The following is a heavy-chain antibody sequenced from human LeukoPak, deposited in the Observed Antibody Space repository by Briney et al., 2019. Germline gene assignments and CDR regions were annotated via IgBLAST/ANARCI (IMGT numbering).Heavy chain of an antibody. V-gene: IGHV4-59*08. CDR1: GGSISSYY. D-gene: IGHD1/OR15-1a*01. CDR3: ARSGTSRYYFYGMDV. CDR2: IYYTGGT. J-gene: IGHJ6*02. Sequence: PSETLSLTCTVSGGSISSYYWNWIRQPPGKGLEWIGYIYYTGGTNYNPSLKSRVTISVDTSKNQFSLKLNSVTATDTAVYYCARSGTSRYYFYGMDVWGQGTTVTVSS.